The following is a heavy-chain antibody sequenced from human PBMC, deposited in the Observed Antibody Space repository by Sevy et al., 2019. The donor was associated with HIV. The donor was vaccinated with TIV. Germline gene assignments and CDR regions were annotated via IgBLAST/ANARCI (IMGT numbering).Heavy chain of an antibody. CDR3: AKGTGIFGVVIILVYYFDY. D-gene: IGHD3-3*01. CDR2: ISGSGGST. Sequence: GGSLRLSCAASGFTFSSYAMSWVRQAPGKGLEWVSAISGSGGSTYYADSVKGRFTISRDNSKNTLYLQMNSLRAEDTAVYYCAKGTGIFGVVIILVYYFDYWGQGTLVTVSS. CDR1: GFTFSSYA. J-gene: IGHJ4*02. V-gene: IGHV3-23*01.